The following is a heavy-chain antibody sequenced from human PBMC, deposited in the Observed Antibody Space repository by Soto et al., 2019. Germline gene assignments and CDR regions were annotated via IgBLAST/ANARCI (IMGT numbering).Heavy chain of an antibody. V-gene: IGHV4-34*01. CDR1: GGPFSGYY. D-gene: IGHD2-21*02. Sequence: PSETLSLTCAVYGGPFSGYYWTWIRQPPGKGLEWIGEINHSGTINFNPSLKSRLTISLDTSKKHFSLKLSSVTDADTAAYYCARADRTLVTSYSPDVRGQGTTFTVSS. CDR3: ARADRTLVTSYSPDV. CDR2: INHSGTI. J-gene: IGHJ6*02.